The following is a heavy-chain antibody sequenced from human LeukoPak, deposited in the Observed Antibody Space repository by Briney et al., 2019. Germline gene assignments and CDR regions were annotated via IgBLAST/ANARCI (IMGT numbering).Heavy chain of an antibody. CDR1: GFTFSSYA. Sequence: GGSLRLSCAASGFTFSSYAMSWVRQAPGKGLEWVSAISGSGGSTYYADSVKGRFTISRDNSKNTLYLQMNSLRAEDTAVYYCAWAGEIFGVENDYWGQGTLVTVSS. CDR2: ISGSGGST. V-gene: IGHV3-23*01. CDR3: AWAGEIFGVENDY. D-gene: IGHD3-3*01. J-gene: IGHJ4*02.